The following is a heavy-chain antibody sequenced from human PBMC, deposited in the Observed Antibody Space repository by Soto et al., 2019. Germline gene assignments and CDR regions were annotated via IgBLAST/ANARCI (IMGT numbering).Heavy chain of an antibody. Sequence: VESLKISCKGSGYSFTSYWISWVRQMPGKGLEWMGRIDPSDSYTNYSPSFQGHVTISADKSISTAYLQWSSLKASHTAMYYCAREDIVVVPAAIPPAYFYYGMDVWGQGTTVTVSS. J-gene: IGHJ6*02. CDR2: IDPSDSYT. CDR3: AREDIVVVPAAIPPAYFYYGMDV. V-gene: IGHV5-10-1*01. CDR1: GYSFTSYW. D-gene: IGHD2-2*02.